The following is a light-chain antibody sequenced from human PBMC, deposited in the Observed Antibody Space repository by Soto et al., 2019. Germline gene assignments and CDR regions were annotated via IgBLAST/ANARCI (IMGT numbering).Light chain of an antibody. V-gene: IGKV3-15*01. CDR2: GAS. CDR1: QSVSSD. J-gene: IGKJ5*01. Sequence: EIVMTQSPATLSVSPGERATLSCRASQSVSSDLAWYHQKPGQAPRLLIYGASTRATGIPARFSGSGSGTEFTLTISRLEPEDFALFYCQYHGSSPITFGQGTRLEIK. CDR3: QYHGSSPIT.